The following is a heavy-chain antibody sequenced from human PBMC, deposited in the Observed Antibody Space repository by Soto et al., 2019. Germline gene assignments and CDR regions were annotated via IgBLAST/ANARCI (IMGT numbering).Heavy chain of an antibody. CDR3: ARHSRRITIFGVVYWFDP. D-gene: IGHD3-3*01. Sequence: GESLKISCKGSGYSFTSYWISWVRQMPGKGLEWMGRIDPSDSYTNYSPSFQGHVTISADKSISTAYLQWSSLKASDTAMYYCARHSRRITIFGVVYWFDPWGQGTLITVSS. V-gene: IGHV5-10-1*01. CDR2: IDPSDSYT. J-gene: IGHJ5*02. CDR1: GYSFTSYW.